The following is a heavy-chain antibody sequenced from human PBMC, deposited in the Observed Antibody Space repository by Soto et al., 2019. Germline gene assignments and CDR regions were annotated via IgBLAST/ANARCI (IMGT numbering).Heavy chain of an antibody. Sequence: SETLSLTCTVSGGSIRSGGYYWSWIRQHPGKGLEWIGYIYYSGSTYYNPSLKSRVTISVDTSKNQFSLKLSSVTAADTAVYYCASQTTRGWFDPWGQGTLVTVSS. J-gene: IGHJ5*02. CDR1: GGSIRSGGYY. CDR2: IYYSGST. CDR3: ASQTTRGWFDP. D-gene: IGHD4-17*01. V-gene: IGHV4-31*03.